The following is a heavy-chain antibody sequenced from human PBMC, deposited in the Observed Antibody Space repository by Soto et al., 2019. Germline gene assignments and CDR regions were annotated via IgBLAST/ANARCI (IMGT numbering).Heavy chain of an antibody. CDR1: GYTFTGYY. CDR2: INPNSGGT. D-gene: IGHD3-9*01. CDR3: ARQSRGLRYFDWSMDV. J-gene: IGHJ6*04. Sequence: ASVKVSCKASGYTFTGYYMHWVRQAPGQGLEWMGWINPNSGGTNYAQKFQGWVTMTRDRSTTTVYMELSSLRSEDTAVYYCARQSRGLRYFDWSMDVWGKGTTVTVSS. V-gene: IGHV1-2*04.